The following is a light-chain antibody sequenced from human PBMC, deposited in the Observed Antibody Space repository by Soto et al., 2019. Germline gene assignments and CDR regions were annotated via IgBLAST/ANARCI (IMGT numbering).Light chain of an antibody. J-gene: IGKJ5*01. Sequence: EIVLTQSPATLSLSPGERATLSCRASQSVSSYLAWYQQKPGQAPRLLIYDASNRATGIPARFSRSGSGTDFTLTISSLEHEDFVVYYCQQRNNWPPITFGQGTPLEIK. V-gene: IGKV3-11*01. CDR1: QSVSSY. CDR2: DAS. CDR3: QQRNNWPPIT.